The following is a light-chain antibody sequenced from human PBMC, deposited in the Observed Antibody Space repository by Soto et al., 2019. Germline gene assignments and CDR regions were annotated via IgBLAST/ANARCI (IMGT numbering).Light chain of an antibody. CDR3: QQYNNWPWT. J-gene: IGKJ1*01. V-gene: IGKV3D-15*01. CDR1: QSVGSS. Sequence: EIVMTPFPATLSLFPGERATLSFRASQSVGSSLAWYQQKPGQAPRLLIYAASSRATGIPDRFSGSGSGTEFTLTISSLQSEDFAVYYCQQYNNWPWTFGQGTKVDIK. CDR2: AAS.